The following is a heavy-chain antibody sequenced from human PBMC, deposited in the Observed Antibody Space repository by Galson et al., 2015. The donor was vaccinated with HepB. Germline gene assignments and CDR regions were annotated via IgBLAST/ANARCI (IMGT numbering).Heavy chain of an antibody. Sequence: SLRLSCAASGFTFSDYYMSWIRQAPGKGLEWVSYISSSGSTIYYADSVKGRFTISRDNAKNSLYLQMNSLRAEDTAVYYCARDRGRRYCSGGSCYFPESDYWGQGTLVTVSS. D-gene: IGHD2-15*01. J-gene: IGHJ4*02. CDR1: GFTFSDYY. CDR3: ARDRGRRYCSGGSCYFPESDY. CDR2: ISSSGSTI. V-gene: IGHV3-11*01.